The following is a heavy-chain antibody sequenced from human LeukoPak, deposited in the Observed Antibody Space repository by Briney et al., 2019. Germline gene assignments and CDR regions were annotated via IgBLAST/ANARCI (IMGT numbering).Heavy chain of an antibody. J-gene: IGHJ4*02. CDR1: GYTFTSYD. CDR3: ARSVGYSRSDY. D-gene: IGHD6-13*01. CDR2: MNPNSGNT. V-gene: IGHV1-8*03. Sequence: ASVKVFYKASGYTFTSYDINWVRQATGQGLEWMGWMNPNSGNTGYAQKFQGRVTITRNTPISTAYMELSSLRSEDTAVYYCARSVGYSRSDYGGQGTLVTVSS.